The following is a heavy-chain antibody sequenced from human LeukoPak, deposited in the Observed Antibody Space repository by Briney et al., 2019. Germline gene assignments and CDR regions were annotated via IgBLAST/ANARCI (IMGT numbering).Heavy chain of an antibody. CDR2: ISYDGSNE. J-gene: IGHJ4*02. D-gene: IGHD3-22*01. V-gene: IGHV3-30*18. CDR1: GFTFSNYG. Sequence: GGSLSLSCTASGFTFSNYGMHWVRQAPGKGLEWVAVISYDGSNEYYADSVKGRFTISRDNSKNTLFLKMNRLRPEDTAVYHCAKVALFSGYYPPFDYWGQGTLVIVSS. CDR3: AKVALFSGYYPPFDY.